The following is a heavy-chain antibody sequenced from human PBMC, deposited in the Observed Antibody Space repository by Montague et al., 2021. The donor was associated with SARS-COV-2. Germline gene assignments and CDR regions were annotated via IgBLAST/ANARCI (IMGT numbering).Heavy chain of an antibody. V-gene: IGHV4-39*01. CDR1: GGSIMRSDYY. D-gene: IGHD1-1*01. J-gene: IGHJ4*02. Sequence: SETLSLTCTVSGGSIMRSDYYWGWIRQPPGKGLEWIGSVHYSGRPYYSPSLKSRVTIYVDTSKNQLSLKLSSVTAADTAVYYCTRHVHMTWPEPSPGFDYWGQGTLVAVSS. CDR2: VHYSGRP. CDR3: TRHVHMTWPEPSPGFDY.